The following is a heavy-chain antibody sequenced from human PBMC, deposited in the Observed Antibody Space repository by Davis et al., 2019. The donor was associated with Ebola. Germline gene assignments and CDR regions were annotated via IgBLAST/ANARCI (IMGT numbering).Heavy chain of an antibody. Sequence: GESLKISCKGSGYSFTSYWIGWVRQMPGKGLEWMGIIYPGDSYTNYSPSFQGQVTISADKSISTAYLQWSSLKASDTAMYYCARHGGSSWYYYYGMDVWGQGTTVTVSS. J-gene: IGHJ6*02. CDR3: ARHGGSSWYYYYGMDV. D-gene: IGHD6-13*01. CDR2: IYPGDSYT. V-gene: IGHV5-51*01. CDR1: GYSFTSYW.